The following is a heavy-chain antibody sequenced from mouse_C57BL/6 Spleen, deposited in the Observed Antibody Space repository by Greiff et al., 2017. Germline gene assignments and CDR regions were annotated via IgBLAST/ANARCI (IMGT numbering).Heavy chain of an antibody. CDR3: ATQIYYGNYYAMDY. J-gene: IGHJ4*01. CDR2: IWSDGST. D-gene: IGHD2-1*01. Sequence: VKLVESGPGLVAPSQSLSITCTVSGFSLTSYGVHWVRQPPGKGLEWLVVIWSDGSTTYHSPLKSRLSNSKDNSKSQVFLKMHSLQTDDTAMYYCATQIYYGNYYAMDYWGQGTSVTVSS. V-gene: IGHV2-6*03. CDR1: GFSLTSYG.